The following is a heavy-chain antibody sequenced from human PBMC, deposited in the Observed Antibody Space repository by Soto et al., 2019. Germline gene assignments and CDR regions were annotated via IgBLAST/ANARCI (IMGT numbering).Heavy chain of an antibody. CDR3: AKGFYDYYGSGSYYDY. CDR2: ISGSGGST. J-gene: IGHJ4*02. Sequence: GGSLRLSCAASGFTFSSYAMSWVRQAPGKGREWVSAISGSGGSTYYADSVKGRFTISRDNSKNTLYLQMNSLRAEDTAVYYCAKGFYDYYGSGSYYDYWGQGTLVTVSS. D-gene: IGHD3-10*01. CDR1: GFTFSSYA. V-gene: IGHV3-23*01.